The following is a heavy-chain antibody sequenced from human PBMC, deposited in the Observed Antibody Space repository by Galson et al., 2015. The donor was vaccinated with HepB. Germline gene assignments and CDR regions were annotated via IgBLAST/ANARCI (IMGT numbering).Heavy chain of an antibody. J-gene: IGHJ6*02. CDR3: ARWEGSLRYYYYYGMDV. Sequence: SVKVSCKASGGTFISYAISWVRQAPGQGLEWMGGIIPIFGTANYAQKFQGRVTITADKSTSIAYMELSSLRSEDTAVYYCARWEGSLRYYYYYGMDVWGQGTTVTVSS. CDR1: GGTFISYA. CDR2: IIPIFGTA. V-gene: IGHV1-69*06. D-gene: IGHD1-26*01.